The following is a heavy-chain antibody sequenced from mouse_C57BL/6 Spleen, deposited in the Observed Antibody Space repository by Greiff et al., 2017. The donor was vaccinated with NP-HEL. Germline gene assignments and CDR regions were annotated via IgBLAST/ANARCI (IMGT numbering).Heavy chain of an antibody. J-gene: IGHJ1*03. CDR3: ARDNWDDWYFDV. V-gene: IGHV5-4*01. Sequence: EVQLVESGGGLVKPGGSLKLSCAASGFTFSSYAMSCVRQTPEKRLEWVATISDGGSYTYYPDNVKGRFTISRDNAKNNLYLQMSHLKSEDTAMYYCARDNWDDWYFDVWGTGTTVTVSS. D-gene: IGHD4-1*01. CDR1: GFTFSSYA. CDR2: ISDGGSYT.